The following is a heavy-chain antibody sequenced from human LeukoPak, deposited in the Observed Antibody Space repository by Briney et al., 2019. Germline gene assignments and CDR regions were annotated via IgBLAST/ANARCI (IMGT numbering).Heavy chain of an antibody. CDR3: ARRKGAWGLGVPATHAFDI. D-gene: IGHD2-2*01. J-gene: IGHJ3*02. CDR2: IYYSGST. V-gene: IGHV4-39*01. CDR1: DGSISSSSYY. Sequence: SETLSLTCTVSDGSISSSSYYWGWIRQPPGKGLEWIGSIYYSGSTYYNPSLKSRVTISVDTSKNQFSLKLSSVTAADTAVYYCARRKGAWGLGVPATHAFDIWGQGIMVTVSS.